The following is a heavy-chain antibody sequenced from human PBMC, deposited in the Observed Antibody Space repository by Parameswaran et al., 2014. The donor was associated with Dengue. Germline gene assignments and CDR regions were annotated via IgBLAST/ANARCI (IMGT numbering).Heavy chain of an antibody. V-gene: IGHV1-46*01. Sequence: WVRQAPGQGLEWMGIINPSGGSTSYAQKFQGRVTMTRDTSTSTVYMELSSLRSEDTAVYYCAREVTVTTFGWFDPWGQGTLVTVSS. CDR2: INPSGGST. D-gene: IGHD4-17*01. J-gene: IGHJ5*02. CDR3: AREVTVTTFGWFDP.